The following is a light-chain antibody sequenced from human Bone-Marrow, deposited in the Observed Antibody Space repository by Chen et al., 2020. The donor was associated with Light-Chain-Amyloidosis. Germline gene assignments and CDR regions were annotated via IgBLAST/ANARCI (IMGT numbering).Light chain of an antibody. Sequence: DIQMTQSPSTLSASVGDRVTITCRASQSISSWLAWYQQKPGKAPKLLIYKASTLESGVLSRFSGSGSGTDFTLTISGLQPDDFATYYCQQFINYSFGQGTKVEIK. CDR1: QSISSW. V-gene: IGKV1-5*03. CDR2: KAS. J-gene: IGKJ1*01. CDR3: QQFINYS.